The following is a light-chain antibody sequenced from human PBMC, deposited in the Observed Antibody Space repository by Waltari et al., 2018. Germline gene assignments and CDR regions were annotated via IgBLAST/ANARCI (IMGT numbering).Light chain of an antibody. Sequence: QSVLTQPPSASGTPGQRVTISCSGSSSNIGSNYVYWYQQLPGTAPKLLIYRNKQRPSGVPDRFSGSKSGPSASLAISGVRSEDEADYYCAAWDDSLSGVVFGGGTKLTVL. J-gene: IGLJ2*01. CDR1: SSNIGSNY. CDR3: AAWDDSLSGVV. V-gene: IGLV1-47*01. CDR2: RNK.